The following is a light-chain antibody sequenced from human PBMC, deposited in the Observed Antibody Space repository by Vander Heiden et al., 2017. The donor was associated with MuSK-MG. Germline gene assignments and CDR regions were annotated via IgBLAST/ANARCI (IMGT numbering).Light chain of an antibody. J-gene: IGKJ3*01. CDR3: QHRNSYPPFS. Sequence: AIQLTQSPSYLSASVGDRVTITCRASQGISSALAWYQQKPGKAPKLLIYDASSWESGVPSRFSGSGYGTDFTLTISSRQPEDFAAYYCQHRNSYPPFSFGHGTNVDIK. CDR2: DAS. CDR1: QGISSA. V-gene: IGKV1-13*02.